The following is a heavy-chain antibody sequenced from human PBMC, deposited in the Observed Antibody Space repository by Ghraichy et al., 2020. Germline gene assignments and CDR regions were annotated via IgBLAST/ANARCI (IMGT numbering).Heavy chain of an antibody. J-gene: IGHJ3*02. V-gene: IGHV1-3*01. D-gene: IGHD6-13*01. CDR2: INAGNGNT. CDR3: ARAQQLDAKRDTYAFDI. Sequence: ASVKVSCKASGYTFTSYAMHWVRQAPGQRLEWMGWINAGNGNTKYSQKFQGRVTITRDTSASTADMELSSLRSEDTAVYYCARAQQLDAKRDTYAFDIWGQGTMVTVSS. CDR1: GYTFTSYA.